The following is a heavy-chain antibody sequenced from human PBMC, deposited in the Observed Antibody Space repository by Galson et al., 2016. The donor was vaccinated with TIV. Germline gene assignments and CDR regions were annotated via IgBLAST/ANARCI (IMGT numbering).Heavy chain of an antibody. J-gene: IGHJ4*02. V-gene: IGHV3-53*01. CDR2: IYSDGST. CDR3: AKTTPAEIQLGYYFDH. D-gene: IGHD5-18*01. CDR1: GFTFSSKY. Sequence: SLRLSCAASGFTFSSKYMSWVRQAPGKGLEWVSLIYSDGSTYYSASVKGRFTISRDNSKNTANLQMNSLRAEDTAVYYCAKTTPAEIQLGYYFDHWGQGTLVTASS.